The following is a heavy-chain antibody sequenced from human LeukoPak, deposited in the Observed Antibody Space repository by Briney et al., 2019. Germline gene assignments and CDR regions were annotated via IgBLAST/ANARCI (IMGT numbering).Heavy chain of an antibody. CDR1: GGSISSGDYY. J-gene: IGHJ6*02. CDR2: IYYSGST. V-gene: IGHV4-30-4*01. Sequence: SETLSLTCTVSGGSISSGDYYWSWIRQPPGKGLEWIGYIYYSGSTYYNPSLKSRVTISVDTSKNQFSLKLSSVTAADTAVYYCARALGWSTTGYGLLEYYGMDVWGQGTTVTVSS. D-gene: IGHD2/OR15-2a*01. CDR3: ARALGWSTTGYGLLEYYGMDV.